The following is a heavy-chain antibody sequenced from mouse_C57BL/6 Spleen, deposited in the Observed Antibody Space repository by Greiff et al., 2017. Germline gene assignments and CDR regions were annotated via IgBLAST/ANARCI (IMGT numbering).Heavy chain of an antibody. D-gene: IGHD1-1*01. V-gene: IGHV1-15*01. Sequence: VQLQQSGAELVRPGASVTLSCKASGYTFTDYEMPWVKQTPVHGLEWIGAIDPETGGTAYNQKFKGQAILTADESSSTAYMELRSLTSEDSSVYYCTGWELRYEGDYWGQGTTLTVSS. CDR2: IDPETGGT. CDR1: GYTFTDYE. CDR3: TGWELRYEGDY. J-gene: IGHJ2*01.